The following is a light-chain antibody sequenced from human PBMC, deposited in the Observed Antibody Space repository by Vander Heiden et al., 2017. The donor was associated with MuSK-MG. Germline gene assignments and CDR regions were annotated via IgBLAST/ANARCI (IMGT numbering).Light chain of an antibody. Sequence: SYELTQPSSVTVSPGQPARITCSGDVSATKYARWLQLKPGPASFLLIYKVSERATGDRARFSVSGSGTTVTVTIDGAQAEDEDDYYGYSATDNNWVFGGGTRRTVL. CDR3: YSATDNNWV. CDR1: VSATKY. J-gene: IGLJ3*02. CDR2: KVS. V-gene: IGLV3-27*01.